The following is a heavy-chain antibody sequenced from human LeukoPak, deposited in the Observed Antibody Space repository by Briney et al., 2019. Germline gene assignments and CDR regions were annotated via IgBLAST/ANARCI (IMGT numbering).Heavy chain of an antibody. J-gene: IGHJ6*03. Sequence: PSGTLSLTRAVSGDSITTTNWWSWVRQPPGKGLEWIGEIYHSGSTNYNPSLKSRVTISVDTSKNQFSLKLSSVTAADTAVYYCARRSRSPYYYYYYMDVWGKGTTVTISS. CDR3: ARRSRSPYYYYYYMDV. V-gene: IGHV4-4*02. D-gene: IGHD2-2*01. CDR1: GDSITTTNW. CDR2: IYHSGST.